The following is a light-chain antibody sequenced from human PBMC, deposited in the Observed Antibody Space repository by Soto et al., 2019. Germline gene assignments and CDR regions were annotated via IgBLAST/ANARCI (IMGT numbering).Light chain of an antibody. Sequence: QLVLTQSPSASASLGASVKLTCTLSSGHSSYAIAWHQQQPEKGPRYLMKLNSDGSHYKGGGIPDRFSGSSSGAERYLTTSSLQSEDEADYYCQTWGTGIQVFGTGTSSPS. CDR1: SGHSSYA. CDR3: QTWGTGIQV. J-gene: IGLJ1*01. CDR2: LNSDGSH. V-gene: IGLV4-69*01.